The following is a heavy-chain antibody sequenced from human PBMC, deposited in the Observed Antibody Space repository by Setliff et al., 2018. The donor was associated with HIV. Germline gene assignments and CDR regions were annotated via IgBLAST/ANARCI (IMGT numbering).Heavy chain of an antibody. J-gene: IGHJ4*02. V-gene: IGHV4-59*01. D-gene: IGHD3-22*01. CDR3: ARLHYDSRGYYHPY. CDR1: GSLTSYY. Sequence: SETLSLTCTVSGSLTSYYWSWIRRSPGKGLEWIGYIYYSGPTNYNPSLKSRVTISVDASRNQFYLKLSSVTAADTAVYYCARLHYDSRGYYHPYWGQGALVTVSS. CDR2: IYYSGPT.